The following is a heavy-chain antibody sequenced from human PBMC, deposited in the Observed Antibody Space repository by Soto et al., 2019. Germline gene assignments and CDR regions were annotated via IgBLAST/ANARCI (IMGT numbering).Heavy chain of an antibody. CDR1: GFTFSSYS. J-gene: IGHJ4*02. D-gene: IGHD3-22*01. Sequence: GGSLRLSCAASGFTFSSYSMNWVRQAPGKGLEWVSSISSSSSYIYYADSVKGRFTISRDNAKNSLYLQMNSLRAEDTVVYYCARERSGYYSEKFDYWGQGTLVTVSS. V-gene: IGHV3-21*01. CDR3: ARERSGYYSEKFDY. CDR2: ISSSSSYI.